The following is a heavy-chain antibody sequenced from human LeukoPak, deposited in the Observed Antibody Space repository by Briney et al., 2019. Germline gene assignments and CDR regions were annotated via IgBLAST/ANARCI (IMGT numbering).Heavy chain of an antibody. V-gene: IGHV3-30*04. CDR2: IFYDGSRT. J-gene: IGHJ4*02. D-gene: IGHD2-21*02. CDR3: VGEPRGSDCQFDY. Sequence: GGSLRLSCVASGFTFNIYSMHWVRQAPGKGLEWVAVIFYDGSRTHCADSVQGRFSISRDNSKDTVYLHINNPRTEDTALYYCVGEPRGSDCQFDYWGQGTLVAVSS. CDR1: GFTFNIYS.